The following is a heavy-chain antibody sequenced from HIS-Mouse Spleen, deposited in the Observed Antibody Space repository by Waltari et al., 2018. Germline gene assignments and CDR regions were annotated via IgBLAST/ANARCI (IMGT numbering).Heavy chain of an antibody. CDR3: AREIPYSSSWYDWYFDL. Sequence: QLQLQESGPGLVKPSETLSLTCTVSGGAISSSSYYWGGSRQPPGKGLEWIGSIDYSGTTYSTPSLKSRVTISVDTSKNQFSLKLSSVTAADTAVYYCAREIPYSSSWYDWYFDLWGRGTLVTVSS. V-gene: IGHV4-39*07. D-gene: IGHD6-13*01. CDR2: IDYSGTT. CDR1: GGAISSSSYY. J-gene: IGHJ2*01.